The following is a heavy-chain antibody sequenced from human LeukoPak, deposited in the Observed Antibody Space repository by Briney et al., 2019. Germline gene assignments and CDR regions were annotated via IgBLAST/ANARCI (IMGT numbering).Heavy chain of an antibody. J-gene: IGHJ4*02. D-gene: IGHD3-22*01. CDR1: GGTFSSYA. Sequence: ASVKVSCKASGGTFSSYAISWVRQAPGQGLEWMGGIIPIFGTANYAQKFQGRVTMTEDTFTDTADMELSSLRSEDTAVYYCATYTPPKYYYDSSDYYWTRRFDYWGQGTLVTVSS. V-gene: IGHV1-69*06. CDR3: ATYTPPKYYYDSSDYYWTRRFDY. CDR2: IIPIFGTA.